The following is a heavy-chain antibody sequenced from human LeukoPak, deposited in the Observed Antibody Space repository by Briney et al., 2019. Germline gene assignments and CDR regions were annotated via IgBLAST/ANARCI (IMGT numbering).Heavy chain of an antibody. CDR1: GFTFSDYG. J-gene: IGHJ4*02. D-gene: IGHD6-19*01. Sequence: GGSLRLSCVASGFTFSDYGMIWVRQAPGKGLEWVSGISGGDYTEHADSVKGRFTISRDNSKNTLYLQLSSLRGDDTAVYFCARNNGWYGVSWGQGTLVTVSS. CDR2: ISGGDYT. CDR3: ARNNGWYGVS. V-gene: IGHV3-23*01.